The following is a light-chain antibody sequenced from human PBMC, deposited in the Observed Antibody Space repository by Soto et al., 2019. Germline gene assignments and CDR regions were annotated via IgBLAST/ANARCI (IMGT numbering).Light chain of an antibody. J-gene: IGKJ5*01. CDR1: QSVGSY. V-gene: IGKV3-11*01. Sequence: EIVLTQSPATLSFSPGDRATLSCRASQSVGSYLAWYQHNPGLAPRLLIYDASNRATGIPARFSGSGSGTDFTLTISSLEPEDFAVYYCQQRSNWPITFGQGTRLEI. CDR2: DAS. CDR3: QQRSNWPIT.